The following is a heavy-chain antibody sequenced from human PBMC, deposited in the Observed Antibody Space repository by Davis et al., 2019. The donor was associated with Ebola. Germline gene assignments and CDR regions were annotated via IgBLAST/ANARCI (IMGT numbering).Heavy chain of an antibody. J-gene: IGHJ4*02. CDR3: ARGATYSGGVDY. D-gene: IGHD6-19*01. V-gene: IGHV4-61*01. Sequence: PSETLSLTSTVSGGSVSSGSSYWSWIRQPPGKGLEWIGYIYYSGSTNYNPSLESRVTITIDTSKNQFSLKLKSLTAADTAVYYCARGATYSGGVDYWGQETLVTVSS. CDR2: IYYSGST. CDR1: GGSVSSGSSY.